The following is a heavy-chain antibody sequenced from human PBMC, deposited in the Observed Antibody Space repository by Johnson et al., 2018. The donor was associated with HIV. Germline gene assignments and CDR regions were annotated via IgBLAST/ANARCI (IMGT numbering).Heavy chain of an antibody. J-gene: IGHJ3*02. CDR1: GFIPEDYG. CDR2: INWYGRSM. Sequence: MQLVESGGGVVRPGGSLRLSCAGSGFIPEDYGMSWVRQSPGQGLEWVSDINWYGRSMGYADSVKGRITITRENAKNSLYLQMNSLRAEDTALDYCVKDRRADGTPRDAFDIWGQGTMVTVSS. CDR3: VKDRRADGTPRDAFDI. V-gene: IGHV3-20*04.